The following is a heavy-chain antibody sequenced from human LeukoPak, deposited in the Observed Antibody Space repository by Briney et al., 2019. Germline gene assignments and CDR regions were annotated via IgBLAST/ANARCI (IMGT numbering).Heavy chain of an antibody. CDR3: ARDLQYCSGGSCYSKGPKDY. J-gene: IGHJ4*02. D-gene: IGHD2-15*01. CDR1: GFTFSSYW. V-gene: IGHV3-7*01. Sequence: GGSLRLSCAASGFTFSSYWMSWVRQAPGKGLEWVANIKQDGSEKYYVDSVKGRFTISRDNAKNSLYLQMNSLRAEDTAVYYCARDLQYCSGGSCYSKGPKDYWGQGTPVTVSS. CDR2: IKQDGSEK.